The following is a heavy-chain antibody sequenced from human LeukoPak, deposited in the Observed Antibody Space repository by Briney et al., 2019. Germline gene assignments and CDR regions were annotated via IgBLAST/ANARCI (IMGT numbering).Heavy chain of an antibody. CDR3: AGKIAWWALDI. D-gene: IGHD2-8*02. CDR1: GYTFTSYA. CDR2: INTNTGNP. J-gene: IGHJ3*02. Sequence: GALVKVSGKASGYTFTSYAMNWVRQAPGQGLEWMGWINTNTGNPTYAQGFTGRFVFSLDTSVSTAYLQISSLKAEDTAVYYCAGKIAWWALDIWGQGTMVTVSS. V-gene: IGHV7-4-1*02.